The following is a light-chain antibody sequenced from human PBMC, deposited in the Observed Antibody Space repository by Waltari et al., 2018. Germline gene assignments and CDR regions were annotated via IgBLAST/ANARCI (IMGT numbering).Light chain of an antibody. CDR3: QQRTDWLYT. J-gene: IGKJ2*01. Sequence: EVVLTQSPGTLSLFPGDRATLSCRASQSVATYLAWFQQRPGQAPRLLIYDGNKRATGIPSRFSGSGYGTAFTLTISSLEPEDFAVYYCQQRTDWLYTFGQGTKLEIK. V-gene: IGKV3-11*01. CDR2: DGN. CDR1: QSVATY.